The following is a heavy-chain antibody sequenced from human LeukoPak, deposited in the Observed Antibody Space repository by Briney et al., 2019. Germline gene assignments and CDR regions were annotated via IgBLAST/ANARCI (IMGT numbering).Heavy chain of an antibody. J-gene: IGHJ3*02. CDR1: GGTFSSYA. D-gene: IGHD3-22*01. V-gene: IGHV1-69*05. CDR3: ARAIVPRDSYDSCGHNLADAFDI. CDR2: IIPIFGTA. Sequence: ASVKVSCKASGGTFSSYAISWVRQAPGQGLEWMGGIIPIFGTANYAQKFQGRVTITTDESTSTAYMELSSLRSEDTAVYYCARAIVPRDSYDSCGHNLADAFDIWGQGTMVTVSS.